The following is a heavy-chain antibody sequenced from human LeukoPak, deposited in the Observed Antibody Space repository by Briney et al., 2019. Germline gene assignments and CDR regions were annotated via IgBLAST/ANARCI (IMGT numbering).Heavy chain of an antibody. CDR1: GGSISSYS. Sequence: PSETLSLTCTVSGGSISSYSWSWIRQPPGKGLEWIGYIYYSGSTNYNPSLKSRVTISVDTSKSQFSLKLSSVTAADTAVYYCARAVSWFDPWGQGTLVTVSS. J-gene: IGHJ5*02. V-gene: IGHV4-59*01. CDR3: ARAVSWFDP. CDR2: IYYSGST.